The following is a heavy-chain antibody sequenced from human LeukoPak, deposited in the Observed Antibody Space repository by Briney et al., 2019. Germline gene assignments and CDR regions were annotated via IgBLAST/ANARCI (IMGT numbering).Heavy chain of an antibody. Sequence: PGRSLRLSCAASGFTFSSYAMHWVRQAPGKGLEWVAVISYDGSNRYYADSVKGRFTISRDNSKNTLYLQMNSLRAEDTAVYYCAKRGAHWGQGTLVTVSS. CDR1: GFTFSSYA. V-gene: IGHV3-30-3*02. J-gene: IGHJ4*02. CDR3: AKRGAH. D-gene: IGHD2-15*01. CDR2: ISYDGSNR.